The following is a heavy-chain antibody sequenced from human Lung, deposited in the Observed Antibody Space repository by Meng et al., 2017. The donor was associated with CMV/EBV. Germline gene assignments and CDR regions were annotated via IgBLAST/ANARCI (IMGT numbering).Heavy chain of an antibody. CDR2: ISSDGSSTR. D-gene: IGHD2-2*02. CDR1: GFTFSTYW. V-gene: IGHV3-74*01. J-gene: IGHJ6*02. Sequence: GGSXRLXCAASGFTFSTYWMHWVRQVPGKGLEWVSRISSDGSSTRSYADSVKGRFTISRDNAKNTLYLQMNSLRAEDTAVYYCVRGAMCSSTSCYKYYYYGMDVWXQGTTVTFSS. CDR3: VRGAMCSSTSCYKYYYYGMDV.